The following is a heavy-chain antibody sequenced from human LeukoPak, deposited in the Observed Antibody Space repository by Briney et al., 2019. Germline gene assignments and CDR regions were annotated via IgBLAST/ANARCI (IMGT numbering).Heavy chain of an antibody. D-gene: IGHD1-14*01. CDR3: ARVTQNHQDY. V-gene: IGHV4-34*01. Sequence: SETLSLTCAAYGGSFSGYHWSWIRQPPEKGLEWIGEINHSGSTNYNPSLKSRVTISVDTSKNQFSLKLSSVTAADTAVYYCARVTQNHQDYWGQGTLVTVSS. J-gene: IGHJ4*02. CDR2: INHSGST. CDR1: GGSFSGYH.